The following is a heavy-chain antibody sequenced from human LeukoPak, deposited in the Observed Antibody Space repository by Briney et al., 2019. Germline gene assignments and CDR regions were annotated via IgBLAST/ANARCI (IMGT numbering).Heavy chain of an antibody. D-gene: IGHD3-22*01. V-gene: IGHV3-23*01. J-gene: IGHJ4*02. CDR2: ITGSGDTT. CDR1: GFTFSTYA. Sequence: GGSLRLSCAASGFTFSTYAMSWVRQAPGKGLEWLSSITGSGDTTDHADSVRGRFVISRDNSKSTLFLHVSSLRIEDTAMYYCARDQGNYDSIGYFDYWGQGALVTVSS. CDR3: ARDQGNYDSIGYFDY.